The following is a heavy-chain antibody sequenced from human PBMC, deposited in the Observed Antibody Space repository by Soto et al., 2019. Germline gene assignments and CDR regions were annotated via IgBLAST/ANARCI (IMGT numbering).Heavy chain of an antibody. D-gene: IGHD6-13*01. CDR1: GGSISSYY. CDR3: ARSSGYGSSWYVEGDQNVVFDP. CDR2: IYYSGST. V-gene: IGHV4-59*01. J-gene: IGHJ5*02. Sequence: SETLSLTCTVSGGSISSYYWSWIRQPPGKGLEWIGYIYYSGSTNYNPSLKSRVSISVDTSKNKFSLKLSSVTAADTAVYYCARSSGYGSSWYVEGDQNVVFDPWGQGTLVTVSS.